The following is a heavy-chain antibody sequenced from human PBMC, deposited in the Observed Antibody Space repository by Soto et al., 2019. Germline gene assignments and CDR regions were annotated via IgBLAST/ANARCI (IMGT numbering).Heavy chain of an antibody. CDR1: GGSLSSGDYY. CDR2: IYYSGST. Sequence: QVQLQESGPGLVKPSQTLSLTCSVSGGSLSSGDYYWSWIRQPPGKGLEWIGYIYYSGSTYYKPSLKSRVTMSVDTAKNQFSLWLSSVTAADTAVYYCARDNGGAYDPVEWGQGTRVTVSS. V-gene: IGHV4-30-4*01. J-gene: IGHJ4*02. D-gene: IGHD3-22*01. CDR3: ARDNGGAYDPVE.